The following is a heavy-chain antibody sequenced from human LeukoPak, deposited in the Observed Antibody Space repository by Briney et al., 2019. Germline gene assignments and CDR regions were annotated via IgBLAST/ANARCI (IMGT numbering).Heavy chain of an antibody. J-gene: IGHJ4*02. CDR2: IRGSDGII. CDR3: ARLQKRDSRDY. CDR1: GFTFNNYG. D-gene: IGHD5-24*01. Sequence: WGSLTLSCAASGFTFNNYGLTWVRQGPGNGLGWLGFIRGSDGIIFYAASVNGRFTVSRENAKNSLYLQMNRLRDEDTAVFYCARLQKRDSRDYWGQGTLVTVSS. V-gene: IGHV3-48*02.